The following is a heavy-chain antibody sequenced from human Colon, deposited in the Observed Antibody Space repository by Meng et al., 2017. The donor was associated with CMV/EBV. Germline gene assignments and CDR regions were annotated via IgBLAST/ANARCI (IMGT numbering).Heavy chain of an antibody. CDR2: IRHDGDSK. Sequence: GGSLRLSCAASGFSFSSGGMHWVRQAPGKGLEWVAFIRHDGDSKWYADSVKGRFTISRDNSKNTLYLQMNSLRPDDTAVYYCAKDYRKRFWPENFDYWGQGTLVTAPQ. CDR3: AKDYRKRFWPENFDY. V-gene: IGHV3-30*02. J-gene: IGHJ4*02. D-gene: IGHD3-3*01. CDR1: GFSFSSGG.